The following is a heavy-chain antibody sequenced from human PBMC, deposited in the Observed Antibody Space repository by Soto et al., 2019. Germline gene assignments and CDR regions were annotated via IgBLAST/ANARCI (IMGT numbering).Heavy chain of an antibody. CDR2: IIPILGIA. V-gene: IGHV1-69*02. D-gene: IGHD3-10*01. J-gene: IGHJ4*02. CDR3: ASSMVRGVITL. CDR1: GGTFSSYT. Sequence: QVQLVQSGAEVKKPGSSVKVSCKASGGTFSSYTISWVRQAPGQGLEWMGRIIPILGIANYAHKFQGRVTITEDKSTSTAYMELSSLRSEDTAVYYCASSMVRGVITLWGQGTMVTVSS.